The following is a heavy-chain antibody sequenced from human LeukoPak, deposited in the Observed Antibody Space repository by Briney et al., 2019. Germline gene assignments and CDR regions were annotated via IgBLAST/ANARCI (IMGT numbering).Heavy chain of an antibody. CDR2: IYTSGST. CDR1: GGSISSYY. Sequence: SETLSLTCTVSGGSISSYYWSWIRQPAGKGLEWIGRIYTSGSTNYNPSLKSRVTMSVDTSKNQFSLKLSSVPAADTAVYYCARANYPYCSSTSCYLDIWGQGTMVTVSS. J-gene: IGHJ3*02. CDR3: ARANYPYCSSTSCYLDI. D-gene: IGHD2-2*01. V-gene: IGHV4-4*07.